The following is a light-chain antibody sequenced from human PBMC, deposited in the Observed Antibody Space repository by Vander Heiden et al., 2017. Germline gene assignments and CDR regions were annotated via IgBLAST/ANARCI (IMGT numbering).Light chain of an antibody. V-gene: IGKV1-39*01. CDR2: AAS. CDR3: QQSDSTPFT. Sequence: DIQMTQSPSSLSASVGDRVTITCRASQSISSYLNWYQQKPGKAPKLLIYAASSLQSGVPSRFSGSGSGTDFTLTISRLPPEDFATYYCQQSDSTPFTFGHGTKVDIK. CDR1: QSISSY. J-gene: IGKJ3*01.